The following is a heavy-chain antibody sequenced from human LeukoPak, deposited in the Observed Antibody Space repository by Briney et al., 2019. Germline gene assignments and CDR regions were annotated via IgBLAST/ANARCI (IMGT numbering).Heavy chain of an antibody. J-gene: IGHJ3*02. Sequence: PSETLSLTCTVSGGSISSGGYYWSWIRQHPGEGLEWIGYIYYSGSTYYNPSLKSRVTISVDTSKNQFSLKLSSVTAADTAVYYCARSPSRPGAFDIWGQGTMVTVSS. CDR1: GGSISSGGYY. CDR2: IYYSGST. V-gene: IGHV4-31*03. CDR3: ARSPSRPGAFDI.